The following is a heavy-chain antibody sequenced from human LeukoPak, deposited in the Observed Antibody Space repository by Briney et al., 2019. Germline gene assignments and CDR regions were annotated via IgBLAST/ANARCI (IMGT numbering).Heavy chain of an antibody. CDR3: AKANDIVVVVAPFDY. CDR2: ISGSGGST. V-gene: IGHV3-23*01. Sequence: PGGSLRLSCAASGFTFSSYAMSGVRQAPGKGLEWVSAISGSGGSTYYADSVKGRFTISRDNSKNTLYLKMNSLRAEDTAVYYCAKANDIVVVVAPFDYWGQGTLVTVSS. D-gene: IGHD2-15*01. CDR1: GFTFSSYA. J-gene: IGHJ4*02.